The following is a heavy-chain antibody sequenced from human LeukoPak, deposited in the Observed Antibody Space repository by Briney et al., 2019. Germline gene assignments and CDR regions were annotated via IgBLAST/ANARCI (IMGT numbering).Heavy chain of an antibody. J-gene: IGHJ4*02. CDR1: GFTFSSYA. Sequence: GGSLRLSCAASGFTFSSYAMSWVRQAPGKGLEWVSSISSRSSYIYYANSVKGRFTISRDNAKNSLYLEMNSLRAEDTAVYSCSRIPWGGHGSGSYTFDSWGQGTLVTVSS. CDR3: SRIPWGGHGSGSYTFDS. D-gene: IGHD3-10*01. V-gene: IGHV3-21*01. CDR2: ISSRSSYI.